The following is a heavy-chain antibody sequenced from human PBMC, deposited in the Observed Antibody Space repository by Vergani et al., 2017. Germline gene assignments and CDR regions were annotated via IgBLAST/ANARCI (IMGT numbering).Heavy chain of an antibody. D-gene: IGHD5-24*01. J-gene: IGHJ4*02. V-gene: IGHV3-21*01. Sequence: EVQLVESGGGLVKPGGSLRLSCAASGFTFSNAWMSWVRQAPGKGLEWVSSISSSSSYIYYAESVKGLFTISRDNAKNSLYLQMNSLRAEDTAVYYCESDRRDGCWGQGTLVTVSS. CDR3: ESDRRDGC. CDR2: ISSSSSYI. CDR1: GFTFSNAW.